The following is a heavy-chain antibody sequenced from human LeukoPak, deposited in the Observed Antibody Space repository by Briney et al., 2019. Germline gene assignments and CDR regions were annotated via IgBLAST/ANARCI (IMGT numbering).Heavy chain of an antibody. J-gene: IGHJ4*02. Sequence: GGSLRLSCAASGFTFSSYWMHWVRQAPGKGLEWVSVIYSGGSTYYADSVKGRFTISRDNSKNTLYLQMNSLRAEDTAVYYCARGYYDSSGYYTGYFDYWGQGTLVTVSS. CDR2: IYSGGST. CDR3: ARGYYDSSGYYTGYFDY. D-gene: IGHD3-22*01. CDR1: GFTFSSYW. V-gene: IGHV3-66*01.